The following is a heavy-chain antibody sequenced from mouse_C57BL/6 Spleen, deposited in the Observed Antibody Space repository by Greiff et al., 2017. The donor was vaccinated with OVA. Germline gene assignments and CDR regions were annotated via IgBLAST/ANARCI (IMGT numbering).Heavy chain of an antibody. CDR1: GYTFTSYW. J-gene: IGHJ2*01. V-gene: IGHV1-64*01. Sequence: QVQLQHPGAELVKPGASVKLSCKASGYTFTSYWMHWVKQRPGQGLEWIGMIHPNSGSTNYNEKFKSKATLTVDKSSSTAYMQLSSLTSEDSAVYYCARGMGGEYFDYWGQGTTLTVSS. D-gene: IGHD4-1*01. CDR2: IHPNSGST. CDR3: ARGMGGEYFDY.